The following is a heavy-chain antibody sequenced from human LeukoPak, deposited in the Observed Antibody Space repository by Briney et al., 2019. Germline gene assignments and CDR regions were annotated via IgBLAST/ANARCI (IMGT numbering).Heavy chain of an antibody. V-gene: IGHV4-4*07. Sequence: SETLSLTCTVSGGSITGYYWSWIRQPAGQGLEWLGRVYSSGVGNYNPSLTSRVTRSVDTSKNQFSLKLTSLTAADTAVYYCAREEFLHDIDSNGYFVHWGQGSLVTVSS. D-gene: IGHD3-22*01. CDR2: VYSSGVG. CDR1: GGSITGYY. CDR3: AREEFLHDIDSNGYFVH. J-gene: IGHJ4*02.